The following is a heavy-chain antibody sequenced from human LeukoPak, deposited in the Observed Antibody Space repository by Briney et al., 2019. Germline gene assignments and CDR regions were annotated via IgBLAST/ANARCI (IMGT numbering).Heavy chain of an antibody. CDR2: IYYSGST. CDR3: ARLPRNYYDSSGYVY. D-gene: IGHD3-22*01. Sequence: SETLSLTCTVSGGSLSSSSYYWGWIRQPPGKGLEWIGSIYYSGSTHYNPSLKSRVTISVDTSKNQFSLKLSSVTAADTAVYYCARLPRNYYDSSGYVYWGQGTLVTVSS. V-gene: IGHV4-39*01. CDR1: GGSLSSSSYY. J-gene: IGHJ4*02.